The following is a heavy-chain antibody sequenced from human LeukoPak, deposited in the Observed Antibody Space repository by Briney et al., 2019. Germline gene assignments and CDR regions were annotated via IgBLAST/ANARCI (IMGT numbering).Heavy chain of an antibody. CDR2: IKQDGSEK. J-gene: IGHJ4*02. CDR3: ARVGIWFGELLYSY. CDR1: GFTFSSYW. Sequence: RPGGSLRLSCAASGFTFSSYWMSWVRQAPGKGLEWVANIKQDGSEKYYVDSVKGRFTISRDNAKNSLYLQMNSLRAEDTAVYYCARVGIWFGELLYSYWGQGTLVTVSS. V-gene: IGHV3-7*01. D-gene: IGHD3-10*01.